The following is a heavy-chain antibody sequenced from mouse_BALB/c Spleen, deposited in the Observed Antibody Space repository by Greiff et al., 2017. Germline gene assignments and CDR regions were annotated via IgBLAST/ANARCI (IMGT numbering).Heavy chain of an antibody. Sequence: EVQVQESGAELAKPGASVKLSCTASGFNITDTSMHWVKQRPGQGLEWIGRIDPANGNTEYDPKFQGKATMTADTSSNTAYLQLSSLTSEDSAVYYCARLAYGSSLDYWGQGTTLTVS. CDR1: GFNITDTS. CDR3: ARLAYGSSLDY. V-gene: IGHV14-3*02. CDR2: IDPANGNT. J-gene: IGHJ2*01. D-gene: IGHD1-1*01.